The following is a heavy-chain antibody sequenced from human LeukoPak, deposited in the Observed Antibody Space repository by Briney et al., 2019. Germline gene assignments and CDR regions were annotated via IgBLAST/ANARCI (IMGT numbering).Heavy chain of an antibody. D-gene: IGHD5-18*01. J-gene: IGHJ3*02. V-gene: IGHV3-23*01. CDR2: TSGSGGST. Sequence: GGTLRLSCAASGFTFSSYGMSWVRQAPGKGLEWGSATSGSGGSTYYADSVKGRFTISRDNSKNTLYLQMNSLRAEDTAVYYCAKDRGYSYGDAFDIWGQGTMVTVSS. CDR3: AKDRGYSYGDAFDI. CDR1: GFTFSSYG.